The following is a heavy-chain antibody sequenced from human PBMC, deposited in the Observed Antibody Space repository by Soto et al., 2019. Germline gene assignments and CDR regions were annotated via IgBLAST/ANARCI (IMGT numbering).Heavy chain of an antibody. CDR2: ISSNGGST. J-gene: IGHJ6*02. V-gene: IGHV3-64*02. D-gene: IGHD3-3*01. Sequence: ESGEGLVQPGGSLRLSCAASGFTFSSYAMHWVRQAPGKGLEYVSAISSNGGSTYYADSVKGRFTISRDNSKNTLYLQMGSLRAEDMAVYYCARGGMENDFWSGDDYYYYGMDVWGQGTTVTVSS. CDR3: ARGGMENDFWSGDDYYYYGMDV. CDR1: GFTFSSYA.